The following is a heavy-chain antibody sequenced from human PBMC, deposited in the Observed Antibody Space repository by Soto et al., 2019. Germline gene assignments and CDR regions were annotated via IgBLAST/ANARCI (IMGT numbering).Heavy chain of an antibody. CDR2: IYYSGST. Sequence: QLQLQESGPGLVKPSETLSLTCTVSGGSISSSSYYWGWIRQPPGKGLEWIGSIYYSGSTYYNPSLKSRVTISVDTSKNQFSLKLSSVTAADTAVYYCAGTRGLSIAVAGYYFDYWGQGTLVTVSS. CDR3: AGTRGLSIAVAGYYFDY. V-gene: IGHV4-39*01. CDR1: GGSISSSSYY. J-gene: IGHJ4*02. D-gene: IGHD6-19*01.